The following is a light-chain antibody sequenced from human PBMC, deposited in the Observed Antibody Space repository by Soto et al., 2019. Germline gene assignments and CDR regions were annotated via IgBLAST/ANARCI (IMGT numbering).Light chain of an antibody. Sequence: EIVLTQSPATLSLSPGERATLSCRASQSVSSYLAWYQQKPGQAPRLLIYDASNRATGIPARFSGSGSGTDFTLTISSLDPEDFAIYYCQQRNNWPPITFGQGTRLEIK. CDR1: QSVSSY. CDR2: DAS. V-gene: IGKV3-11*01. CDR3: QQRNNWPPIT. J-gene: IGKJ5*01.